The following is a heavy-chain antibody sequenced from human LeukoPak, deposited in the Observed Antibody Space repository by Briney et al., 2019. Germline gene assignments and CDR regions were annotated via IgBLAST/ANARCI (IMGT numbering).Heavy chain of an antibody. Sequence: PGGSLRLSCAASGFTFHNFCMNWVRQAPGKGLEWVASINHPGSDTYYVDSVKGRFTISRDSAKSSLFLQMDSLRAEDTAVYFCARDWVDTTMDYWGQGALVTVSS. CDR1: GFTFHNFC. D-gene: IGHD5-18*01. CDR2: INHPGSDT. CDR3: ARDWVDTTMDY. J-gene: IGHJ4*01. V-gene: IGHV3-7*05.